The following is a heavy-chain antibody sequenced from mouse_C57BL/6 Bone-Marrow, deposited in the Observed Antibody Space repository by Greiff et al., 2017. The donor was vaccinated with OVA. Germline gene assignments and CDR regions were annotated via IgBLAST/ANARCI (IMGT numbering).Heavy chain of an antibody. V-gene: IGHV1-26*01. D-gene: IGHD2-2*01. Sequence: EVQLQQSGPELVKPGASVKISCKASGYTFTDYYMNWVKQSHGKSLEWIGDINPNNGGTSYNQKFKGKATLTVDKSSSTSYMELRSLTSEYSAVYYCARSELWLRPRGLDYWGQGTTLTVSS. CDR2: INPNNGGT. J-gene: IGHJ2*01. CDR1: GYTFTDYY. CDR3: ARSELWLRPRGLDY.